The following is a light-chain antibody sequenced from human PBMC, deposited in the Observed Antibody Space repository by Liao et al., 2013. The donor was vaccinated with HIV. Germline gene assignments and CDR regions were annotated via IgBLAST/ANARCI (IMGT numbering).Light chain of an antibody. CDR1: ALSNN. Sequence: SYELTQPPSVSVSPGQTARITCSGDALSNNMLLGTSRGQARPLLVVIYKDTERPSRESLERFSGSSSGTTVTLTISGVQAEDEADYFCQSPASSGSHYVFGTGTTVTVL. V-gene: IGLV3-25*03. CDR2: KDT. CDR3: QSPASSGSHYV. J-gene: IGLJ1*01.